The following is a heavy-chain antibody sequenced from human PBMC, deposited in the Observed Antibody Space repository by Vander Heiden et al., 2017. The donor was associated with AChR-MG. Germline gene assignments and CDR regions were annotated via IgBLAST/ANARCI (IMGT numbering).Heavy chain of an antibody. CDR2: ISGSGGST. J-gene: IGHJ3*02. CDR1: GFTFSSYA. V-gene: IGHV3-23*01. CDR3: AKEGDFWSGYYRIGDAFDI. Sequence: EVQLLESGGGLVQPGGSLRLSCAASGFTFSSYAMSRVRQAPGKGLEWVSAISGSGGSTYYADSVKGRFTISRDNSKNTLYLQMNSLRAEDTAVYYCAKEGDFWSGYYRIGDAFDIWGQGTMVTVSS. D-gene: IGHD3-3*01.